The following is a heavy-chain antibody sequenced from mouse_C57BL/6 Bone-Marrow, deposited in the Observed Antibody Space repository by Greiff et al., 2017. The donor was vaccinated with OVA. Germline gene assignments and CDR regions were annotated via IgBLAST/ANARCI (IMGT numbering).Heavy chain of an antibody. J-gene: IGHJ1*03. CDR2: IWRGGST. Sequence: VQLQESGPGLVQPSQSLSITCTVSGFSLTSYGVHWVRQSPGKGLEWLGVIWRGGSTDYNGDFMYRLSLTKDNSKSQVFLKMNSLQADDTAIYYCALLTSVNWYFYVWGTGTTVTVSS. CDR1: GFSLTSYG. CDR3: ALLTSVNWYFYV. D-gene: IGHD1-1*01. V-gene: IGHV2-5*01.